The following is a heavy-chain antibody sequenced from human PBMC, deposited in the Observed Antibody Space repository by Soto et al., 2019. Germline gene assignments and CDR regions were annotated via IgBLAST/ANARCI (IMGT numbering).Heavy chain of an antibody. CDR2: AHHSGPT. CDR1: GDSMSSSNW. Sequence: QVQLQESGPGLLKPSGTLSLTCTVSGDSMSSSNWWNWVRQPPGKGLEWIGEAHHSGPTNYNPSLKSRFPISVARSHNRFSLKLSSVTAADTAVYYCARSEATALDYWGQGTLVTVSS. CDR3: ARSEATALDY. J-gene: IGHJ4*02. V-gene: IGHV4-4*02.